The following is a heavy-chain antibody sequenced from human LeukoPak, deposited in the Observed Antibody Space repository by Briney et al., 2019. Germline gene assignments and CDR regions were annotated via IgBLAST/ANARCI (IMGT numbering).Heavy chain of an antibody. V-gene: IGHV3-21*01. Sequence: PGGSLRLSCAASGFTFSSYSMNWVRQAPGKGLEWVSSISSSSSYIYYADSVKGRFTISRDNAKNSLYLQMNSLRAEDTAVYYCARDGSTVTNHYFDYWGQGTLVTVSS. CDR2: ISSSSSYI. CDR1: GFTFSSYS. J-gene: IGHJ4*02. D-gene: IGHD4-17*01. CDR3: ARDGSTVTNHYFDY.